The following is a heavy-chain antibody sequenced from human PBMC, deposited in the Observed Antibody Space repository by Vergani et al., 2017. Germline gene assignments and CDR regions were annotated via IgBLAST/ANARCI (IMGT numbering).Heavy chain of an antibody. D-gene: IGHD3-10*01. Sequence: QVQLQESGPGLVKHSETLSLTCIVSGGSISSYYWSWIRQPPGKGLDWIGYIYYTGCTNYNPSLKSRVTISVDTSKNQFSLKLSSVTAADTAVYYCAREVGSYYGSDWGQGTLVTVSS. J-gene: IGHJ4*02. CDR1: GGSISSYY. CDR2: IYYTGCT. V-gene: IGHV4-59*13. CDR3: AREVGSYYGSD.